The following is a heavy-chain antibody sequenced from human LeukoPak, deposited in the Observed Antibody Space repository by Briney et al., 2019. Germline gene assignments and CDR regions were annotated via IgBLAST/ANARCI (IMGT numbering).Heavy chain of an antibody. D-gene: IGHD2-2*02. Sequence: SETLSLTCTVSGGSISSGGYYWSWIRQHPGKVLEWIGYIYYSGSTYYNPSLKSRVTISVDTSKNQFSLKLSSVTAADTAVYYCARTRYCSSTSCYRSAFDIWGQGTMVTVSS. CDR2: IYYSGST. J-gene: IGHJ3*02. V-gene: IGHV4-31*03. CDR1: GGSISSGGYY. CDR3: ARTRYCSSTSCYRSAFDI.